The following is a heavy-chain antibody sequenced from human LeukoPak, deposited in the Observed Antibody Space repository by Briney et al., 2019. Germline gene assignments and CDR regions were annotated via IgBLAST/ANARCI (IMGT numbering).Heavy chain of an antibody. D-gene: IGHD2-2*01. CDR2: IKQDGSEK. CDR3: ARANCSSTSCYGYYYYGMDV. CDR1: GFTFSSYW. V-gene: IGHV3-7*03. Sequence: GGSLRLSCAASGFTFSSYWMSWVRQAPGKGLEWVANIKQDGSEKYYVDSVKGRFTISRDNAKNSLYLQMNSLRAEDTAVYYCARANCSSTSCYGYYYYGMDVWGQGTTVTVSS. J-gene: IGHJ6*02.